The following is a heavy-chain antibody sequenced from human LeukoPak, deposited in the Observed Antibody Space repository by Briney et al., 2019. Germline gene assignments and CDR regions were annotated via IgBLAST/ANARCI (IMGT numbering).Heavy chain of an antibody. J-gene: IGHJ6*02. CDR1: RSTFSSYN. V-gene: IGHV3-30*02. CDR3: GKDTPGVGMDV. CDR2: IGYDGSSK. D-gene: IGHD2-8*01. Sequence: QPGGSLRLSCAASRSTFSSYNMHWVRQAPGKGLEWVAFIGYDGSSKYYADSVKGRFTISKDNSKNTMYLQMNGLRAEDTAVYYRGKDTPGVGMDVWGQGTTVTVSS.